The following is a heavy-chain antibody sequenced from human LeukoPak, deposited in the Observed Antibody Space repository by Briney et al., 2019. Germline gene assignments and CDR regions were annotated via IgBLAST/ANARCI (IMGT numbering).Heavy chain of an antibody. D-gene: IGHD2-15*01. CDR1: GGTFSSYA. Sequence: GASVKVSCKASGGTFSSYAISWVRQAPGQGLEWMGRIIPIFGTANYAQKFQGRATITTDESTSTAYMELSSLRSEDTAVYYCARVVCSGGSCYMGDGVYFDYWGQGTLVTVSS. CDR3: ARVVCSGGSCYMGDGVYFDY. V-gene: IGHV1-69*05. J-gene: IGHJ4*02. CDR2: IIPIFGTA.